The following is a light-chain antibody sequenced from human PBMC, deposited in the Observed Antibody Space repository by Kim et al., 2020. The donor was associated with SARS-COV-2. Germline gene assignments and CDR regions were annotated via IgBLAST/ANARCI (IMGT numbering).Light chain of an antibody. CDR3: MQGTHWPPT. V-gene: IGKV2-30*01. Sequence: EVVLTQSPLSIPITLGQPAYISCRYGPSLIYDDGNTYLNWFHQRPGQSPRRLLYKVSNRDSGVPDRFSGSGSGTDFTLKISRVDAEDVGIYYCMQGTHWPPTFGQVTKLEI. J-gene: IGKJ2*01. CDR2: KVS. CDR1: PSLIYDDGNTY.